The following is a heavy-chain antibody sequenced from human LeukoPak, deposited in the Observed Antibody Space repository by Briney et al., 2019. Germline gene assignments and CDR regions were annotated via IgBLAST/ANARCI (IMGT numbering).Heavy chain of an antibody. D-gene: IGHD5-24*01. Sequence: GGSLRLSCAASGFTFSSYAMSWVRQAPGKGLAWVSAISGSGGSTYYADSVKGRFTISRDNSKNTLYLQMNGLRAEDTAVYYCAKKGRWLQDFDYWGQGTLVTVSS. CDR3: AKKGRWLQDFDY. V-gene: IGHV3-23*01. CDR2: ISGSGGST. CDR1: GFTFSSYA. J-gene: IGHJ4*02.